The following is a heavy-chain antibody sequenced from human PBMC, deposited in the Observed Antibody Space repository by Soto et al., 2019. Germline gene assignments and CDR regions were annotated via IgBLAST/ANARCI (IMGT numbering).Heavy chain of an antibody. V-gene: IGHV4-34*01. CDR2: INHSGTT. CDR1: GGSFSGYI. CDR3: ARGPSGDKVHY. J-gene: IGHJ4*02. D-gene: IGHD7-27*01. Sequence: SETLSLTCDVYGGSFSGYIWTWIRQTPGKGLQWIGQINHSGTTYTNPSLRSQVAVSLDTSKNHFSLTLSSVTAADTAVYYCARGPSGDKVHYWGQGALVTVSS.